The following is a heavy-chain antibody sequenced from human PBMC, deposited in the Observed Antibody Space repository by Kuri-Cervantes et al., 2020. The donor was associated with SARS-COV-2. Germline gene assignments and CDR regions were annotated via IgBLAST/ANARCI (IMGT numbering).Heavy chain of an antibody. CDR2: IYYSGST. D-gene: IGHD3-3*01. V-gene: IGHV4-30-4*08. Sequence: SWVRQAPGKGLEWIGYIYYSGSTYYNPSLKSRVTISVDTSKNQFSLKLSSVTAADTAVYYCARESSYITIFGVVTRYGMDVWGQGTTVTVSS. CDR3: ARESSYITIFGVVTRYGMDV. J-gene: IGHJ6*02.